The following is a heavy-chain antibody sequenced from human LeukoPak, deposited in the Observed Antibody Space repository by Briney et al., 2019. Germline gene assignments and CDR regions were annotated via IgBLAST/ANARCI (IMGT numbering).Heavy chain of an antibody. CDR2: ISSSSSTI. V-gene: IGHV3-48*04. D-gene: IGHD6-13*01. Sequence: PGGSLRLSCAASGFTFSSYSMNWVRQAPGKGLEWVSYISSSSSTIYYADSVKGRFTISRDNAKNSLYLQMNSLRAEDTAVYYCARQAAAGYYYYYYYMDVWGKGTTVTVSS. CDR1: GFTFSSYS. CDR3: ARQAAAGYYYYYYYMDV. J-gene: IGHJ6*03.